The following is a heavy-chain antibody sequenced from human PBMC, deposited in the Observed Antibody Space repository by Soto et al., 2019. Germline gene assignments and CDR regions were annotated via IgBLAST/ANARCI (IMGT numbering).Heavy chain of an antibody. CDR1: GVSISRYY. Sequence: SETLSLTCTVSGVSISRYYWSWIRQPPGKGLEWIGYIYYNGDTYYNPSLKSRVSISIDTSKNQFSLRLTSVTAADTAVYYCARSHRDNWGSPDYFDYWGQGTLVTVSS. D-gene: IGHD7-27*01. J-gene: IGHJ4*02. V-gene: IGHV4-59*12. CDR2: IYYNGDT. CDR3: ARSHRDNWGSPDYFDY.